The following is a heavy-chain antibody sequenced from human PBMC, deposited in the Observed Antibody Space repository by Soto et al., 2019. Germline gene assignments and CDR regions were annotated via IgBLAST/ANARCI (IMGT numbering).Heavy chain of an antibody. V-gene: IGHV4-31*03. CDR2: IYYSGST. CDR1: GGSISSGGYY. J-gene: IGHJ4*02. Sequence: PSETLSLTCTVSGGSISSGGYYWSWIRQHPGKGLEWIGYIYYSGSTYYNPSLKSRVTISVDTSKNQFSLKLSSVTAADTAVYYCARAIHLYDFWSIRAYFDYWGQGTLVTVSS. D-gene: IGHD3-3*01. CDR3: ARAIHLYDFWSIRAYFDY.